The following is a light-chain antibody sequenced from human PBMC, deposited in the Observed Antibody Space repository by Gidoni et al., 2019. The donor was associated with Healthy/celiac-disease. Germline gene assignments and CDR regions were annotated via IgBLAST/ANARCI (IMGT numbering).Light chain of an antibody. CDR1: QSVSSN. J-gene: IGKJ1*01. CDR2: GAS. V-gene: IGKV3-15*01. Sequence: EIVMTQSPATLSVSPGERATLSCRASQSVSSNLAWYQQKPGQAPRLLIYGASTRATGIPARFSGRGAGTEFTLTISSLQSEDVAVYYCQQYNNWPWTFGQGTKVEIK. CDR3: QQYNNWPWT.